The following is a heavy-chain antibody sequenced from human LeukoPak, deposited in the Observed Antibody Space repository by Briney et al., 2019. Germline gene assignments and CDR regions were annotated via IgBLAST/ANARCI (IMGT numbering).Heavy chain of an antibody. CDR3: ARGGYPQFSDY. V-gene: IGHV3-48*03. Sequence: QPGGSLRLPCAASGFTFSSYEMNWVRQAPGKGLEWVSYISSSGSTIYCADSVKGRFTISRDNSKNTLYLQMNSLRAEDTAVYYCARGGYPQFSDYWGQGTLVTVSS. J-gene: IGHJ4*02. CDR2: ISSSGSTI. CDR1: GFTFSSYE. D-gene: IGHD2-15*01.